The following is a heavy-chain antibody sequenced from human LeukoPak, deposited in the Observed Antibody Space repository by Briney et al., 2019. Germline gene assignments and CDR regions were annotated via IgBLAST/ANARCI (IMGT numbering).Heavy chain of an antibody. CDR2: IHPNSGGT. Sequence: ASVKVSCKASGYTFTGYFVHWVRQAPAHGPESMGWIHPNSGGTNYAQHFQGRVTMTRDTSISTAYMELSRLRSDDTAVYYCARGGTDYSNRLLDYWGQGTLITVSS. D-gene: IGHD4-11*01. J-gene: IGHJ4*02. CDR3: ARGGTDYSNRLLDY. V-gene: IGHV1-2*02. CDR1: GYTFTGYF.